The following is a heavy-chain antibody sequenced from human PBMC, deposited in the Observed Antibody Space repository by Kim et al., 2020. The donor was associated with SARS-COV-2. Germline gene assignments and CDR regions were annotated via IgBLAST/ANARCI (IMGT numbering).Heavy chain of an antibody. CDR3: ARAVLYGDHFDY. D-gene: IGHD4-17*01. CDR2: INHSGST. CDR1: GGSFSGYY. Sequence: SETLSLTCAVYGGSFSGYYWSWIRQPPGKGLEWIGEINHSGSTNYNPSLKSRVTISVDTSKNQFSLKLSSVTAADTAVYYCARAVLYGDHFDYWGQGTLVTVSS. J-gene: IGHJ4*02. V-gene: IGHV4-34*01.